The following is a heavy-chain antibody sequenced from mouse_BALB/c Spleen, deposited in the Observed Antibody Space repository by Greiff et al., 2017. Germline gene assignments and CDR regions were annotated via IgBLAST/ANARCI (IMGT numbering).Heavy chain of an antibody. CDR2: ISSGSSTI. D-gene: IGHD2-4*01. V-gene: IGHV5-17*02. J-gene: IGHJ3*01. Sequence: EVQRVESGGGLVQPGGSLKLSCAASGFTFSSFGMHWVRQAPEKGLEWVAYISSGSSTIYYADTVKGRFTISRDNPKNTLFLQMTSLRSEDTAMYYCARFDYGGFAYWGQGTLVTVSA. CDR1: GFTFSSFG. CDR3: ARFDYGGFAY.